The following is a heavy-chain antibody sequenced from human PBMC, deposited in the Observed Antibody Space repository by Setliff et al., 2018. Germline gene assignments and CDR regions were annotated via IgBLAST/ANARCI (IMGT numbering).Heavy chain of an antibody. CDR1: GFIFNKFG. V-gene: IGHV3-30*02. J-gene: IGHJ4*02. CDR2: IQYDGSDK. CDR3: AKGGTHESDY. Sequence: GGSLRLSCVASGFIFNKFGMHWVRQAPGKGLEWLAFIQYDGSDKYYEDSVKGRFTISRDNSKNTVYLQMNSLRPEDTALYYCAKGGTHESDYWGQGTLVTVSS. D-gene: IGHD3-16*01.